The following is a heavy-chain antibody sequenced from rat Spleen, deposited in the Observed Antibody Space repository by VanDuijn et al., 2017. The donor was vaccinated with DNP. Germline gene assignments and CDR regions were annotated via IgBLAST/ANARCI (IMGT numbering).Heavy chain of an antibody. J-gene: IGHJ2*01. CDR2: ISYDGSST. D-gene: IGHD1-4*01. V-gene: IGHV5-7*01. Sequence: EVQLVESGGGLVQPGRSLKLSCAASGFTFSDYNMAWVRQAPKKGLEWVATISYDGSSTSYRDSVKGRFTISRDNAKSTLYLQMDSLRSEDTATYYCARRGIPGVYWGQGVMVTVSS. CDR3: ARRGIPGVY. CDR1: GFTFSDYN.